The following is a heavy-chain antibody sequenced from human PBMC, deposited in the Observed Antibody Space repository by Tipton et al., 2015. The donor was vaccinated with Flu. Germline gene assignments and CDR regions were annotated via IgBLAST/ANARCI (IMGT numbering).Heavy chain of an antibody. J-gene: IGHJ4*02. CDR1: GFPFSTYG. CDR3: ARDALYDYWSGHRLDF. V-gene: IGHV3-33*01. D-gene: IGHD3-3*01. CDR2: ISFDGSNQ. Sequence: SLRLSCAASGFPFSTYGMHWVRQAPGKGLEWVALISFDGSNQYYAASVKGRFTISRDNSKNTLYLQMNSLRAEDTAVYYCARDALYDYWSGHRLDFWGQGTPVIVSS.